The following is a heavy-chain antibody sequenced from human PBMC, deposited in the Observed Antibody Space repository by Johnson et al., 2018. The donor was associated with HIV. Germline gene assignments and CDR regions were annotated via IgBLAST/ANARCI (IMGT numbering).Heavy chain of an antibody. CDR2: ISGSGHSV. CDR1: GVIFSDYY. CDR3: ARGDGYRRAFDI. V-gene: IGHV3-11*04. J-gene: IGHJ3*02. D-gene: IGHD1-1*01. Sequence: VQLVESGGGLVKPGGSLRLSCAVSGVIFSDYYMSWIRQAPGKGLEWVSYISGSGHSVYYADSGTGRFTISRDNAKNSLYLPMKSRRAEDTAVYYCARGDGYRRAFDIWGQGTMVTVSS.